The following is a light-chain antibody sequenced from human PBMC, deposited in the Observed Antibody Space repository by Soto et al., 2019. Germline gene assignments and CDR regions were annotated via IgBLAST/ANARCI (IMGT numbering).Light chain of an antibody. V-gene: IGKV1-5*03. CDR3: QQYNSYSPLT. CDR2: KAS. Sequence: DIQMTQSPSTLSASVGDRVTITCRASQSISSWLAWYQQKPGKAPKLLIYKASSLESGVPSRFSGSGSGTEFTLTIRSLQPDDFATYYCQQYNSYSPLTFGGGTTVDIK. J-gene: IGKJ4*01. CDR1: QSISSW.